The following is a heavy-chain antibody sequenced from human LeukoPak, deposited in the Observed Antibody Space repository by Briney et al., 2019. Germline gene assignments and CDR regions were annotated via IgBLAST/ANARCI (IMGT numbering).Heavy chain of an antibody. V-gene: IGHV3-23*01. CDR3: AKRAVAGTFDY. CDR1: GFTFSFFE. D-gene: IGHD6-19*01. CDR2: ISGSGRTI. J-gene: IGHJ4*02. Sequence: PGGSLRLSCGASGFTFSFFEMNWVRQAPGKGLEWVSNISGSGRTIYYADSVKGRFTISRDNSKNTLYLQMNSLRAEDTAVYYCAKRAVAGTFDYWGQGTLVTVSS.